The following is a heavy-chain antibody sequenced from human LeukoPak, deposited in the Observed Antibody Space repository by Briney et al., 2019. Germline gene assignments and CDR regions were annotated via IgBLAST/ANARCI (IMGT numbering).Heavy chain of an antibody. J-gene: IGHJ5*02. CDR1: GGSFNGYY. CDR2: INHSGST. Sequence: SETLSLTCAVYGGSFNGYYWSWIRQPPGKGLEWIGEINHSGSTNYNPSLKSRVTISVDTSKNQFSLKLSSVTAADTAVYYCASARKYYDFWSGYGSWFDPWGQGTLVTVSS. V-gene: IGHV4-34*01. D-gene: IGHD3-3*01. CDR3: ASARKYYDFWSGYGSWFDP.